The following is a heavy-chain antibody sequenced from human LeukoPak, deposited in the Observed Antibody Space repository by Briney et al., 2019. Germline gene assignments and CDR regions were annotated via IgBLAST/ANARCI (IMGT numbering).Heavy chain of an antibody. Sequence: PSETLSLTCAVYGGSFSGYYWSWIRQPPGKGLEWIGEINHSGSTNYNPSLKSRVTISVDTSKNQFSLKLSSVTAADTAVYYCARVTRRYSNYYYYYYGMDVWGQGTTVTVSS. CDR3: ARVTRRYSNYYYYYYGMDV. J-gene: IGHJ6*02. D-gene: IGHD4-11*01. CDR2: INHSGST. CDR1: GGSFSGYY. V-gene: IGHV4-34*01.